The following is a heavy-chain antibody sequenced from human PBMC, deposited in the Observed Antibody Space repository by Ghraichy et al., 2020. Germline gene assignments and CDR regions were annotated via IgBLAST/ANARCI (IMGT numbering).Heavy chain of an antibody. J-gene: IGHJ4*02. V-gene: IGHV3-30*18. Sequence: GGSLRLSCAASGFTFSSYGMHWVRQAPGKGLEWVAVISYDGSNKYYADSVKGRFTISRDNSKNTLYLQMNSLRAEDTAVYYCAKASPYDFWSGFDYWGQGTLVTVSS. D-gene: IGHD3-3*01. CDR3: AKASPYDFWSGFDY. CDR2: ISYDGSNK. CDR1: GFTFSSYG.